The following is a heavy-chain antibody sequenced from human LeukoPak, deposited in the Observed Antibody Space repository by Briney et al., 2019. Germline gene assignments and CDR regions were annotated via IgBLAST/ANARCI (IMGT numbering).Heavy chain of an antibody. CDR3: ARGTIIAARHVSFDP. V-gene: IGHV4-34*01. J-gene: IGHJ5*02. CDR2: INHSGST. D-gene: IGHD6-6*01. CDR1: GGSFSGYY. Sequence: SETLSLTCAVYGGSFSGYYWSWIRQPPGKGLEWLGEINHSGSTNYNPSLKSRVTISVDTSKNQFSLKLSSVTAADTAVYYCARGTIIAARHVSFDPWGQGTLVTVSS.